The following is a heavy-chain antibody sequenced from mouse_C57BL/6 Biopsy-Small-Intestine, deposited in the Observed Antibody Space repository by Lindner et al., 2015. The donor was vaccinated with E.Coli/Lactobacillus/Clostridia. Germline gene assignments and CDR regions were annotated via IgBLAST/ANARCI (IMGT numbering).Heavy chain of an antibody. V-gene: IGHV1-81*01. D-gene: IGHD1-1*01. Sequence: SVKVSCKTSGGTFTSYALSWVRQAPGQGLEWMGWIIPMFDTTNYPQKFQGRVTITADESTSTAYMELSSLTSEDTAVYYCARQSVESDYVMDVWGQGTTVTVSS. CDR3: ARQSVESDYVMDV. CDR2: IIPMFDTT. J-gene: IGHJ1*01. CDR1: GGTFTSYA.